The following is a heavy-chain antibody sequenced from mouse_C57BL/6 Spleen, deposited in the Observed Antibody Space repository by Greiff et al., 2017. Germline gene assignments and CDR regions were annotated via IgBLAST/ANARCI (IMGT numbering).Heavy chain of an antibody. CDR3: ARYYYDRYFDV. CDR2: INYDGSST. J-gene: IGHJ1*03. Sequence: EVHLVESEGGLVQPGSSMKLSCTASGFTFSDYYMAWVRQVPEKGLEWVANINYDGSSTYYLDSLKSRFIISRDNAKNILYLQMSSLKSEDTATYYCARYYYDRYFDVWGTGTTVTVSS. V-gene: IGHV5-16*01. D-gene: IGHD2-4*01. CDR1: GFTFSDYY.